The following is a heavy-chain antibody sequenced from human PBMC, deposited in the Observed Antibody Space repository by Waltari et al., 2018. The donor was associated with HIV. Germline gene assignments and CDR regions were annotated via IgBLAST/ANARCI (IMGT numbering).Heavy chain of an antibody. J-gene: IGHJ4*02. D-gene: IGHD3-10*01. Sequence: QVLLVQSGAEVRTPGSSVKVSCRASGGTLDSYSIHWVRQAPGQGLEWMGSIIPMAEKANSAQKCQGRVTITADKATSTAYMQLNSLRSDDTAVYYCASARETMGVDLDFWGQGTLVTVSS. V-gene: IGHV1-69*02. CDR1: GGTLDSYS. CDR2: IIPMAEKA. CDR3: ASARETMGVDLDF.